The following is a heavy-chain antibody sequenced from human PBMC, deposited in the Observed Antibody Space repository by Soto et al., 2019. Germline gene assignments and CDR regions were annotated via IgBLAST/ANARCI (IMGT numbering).Heavy chain of an antibody. CDR3: ARRAGSSSSGLYYGLDV. V-gene: IGHV5-51*01. D-gene: IGHD6-6*01. Sequence: GESLKISCEASGYTFTNYWIAWVRPMPGKGLEWMGIIYPDDSDTRYSPSFQGQVTISADKSTSTAYLQWGSLKASDTAMYYCARRAGSSSSGLYYGLDVWGQGTTVTVSS. CDR2: IYPDDSDT. CDR1: GYTFTNYW. J-gene: IGHJ6*02.